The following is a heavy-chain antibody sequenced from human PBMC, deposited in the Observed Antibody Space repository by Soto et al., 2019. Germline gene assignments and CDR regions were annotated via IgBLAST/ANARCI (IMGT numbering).Heavy chain of an antibody. CDR2: MIPDSGRT. CDR3: ARGDQFGFGVDF. J-gene: IGHJ4*02. D-gene: IGHD3-10*01. V-gene: IGHV1-8*01. Sequence: ASFEGSLKASRYTFPKHEINWGRRVPGQGLEWMGWMIPDSGRTRYAQKFQGRVSLTRNTSSSTAYMELTSLKSEDSAVYYCARGDQFGFGVDFWGQGTLVTAPQ. CDR1: RYTFPKHE.